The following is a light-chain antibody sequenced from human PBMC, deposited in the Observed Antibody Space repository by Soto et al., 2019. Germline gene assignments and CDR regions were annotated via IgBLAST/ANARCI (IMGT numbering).Light chain of an antibody. V-gene: IGLV2-14*03. CDR3: SSYTGGNTPYF. Sequence: QSVLTQPASVSGSPGQSITISCTATSSDIGDYNFVSWYQQRPGRAPKLMIYDFTNRPSGISHRFSGSKSGNTASLTISGLRAEDEADYYCSSYTGGNTPYFFGLGTKVTVL. CDR1: SSDIGDYNF. J-gene: IGLJ1*01. CDR2: DFT.